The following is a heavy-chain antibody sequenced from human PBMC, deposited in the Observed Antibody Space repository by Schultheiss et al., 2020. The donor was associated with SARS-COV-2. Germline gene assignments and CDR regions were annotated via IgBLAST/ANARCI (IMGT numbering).Heavy chain of an antibody. CDR3: ASLTVAGEWDY. D-gene: IGHD6-19*01. J-gene: IGHJ4*02. CDR2: INPSGGST. Sequence: ASVKVSCKASGYTFTGYYMHWVRQAPGQGLEWMGIINPSGGSTSYAQKFQGRVTMTWDTSTSTVYMELSSLRSEDTAVYYCASLTVAGEWDYWGQGTLVTVSS. V-gene: IGHV1-46*01. CDR1: GYTFTGYY.